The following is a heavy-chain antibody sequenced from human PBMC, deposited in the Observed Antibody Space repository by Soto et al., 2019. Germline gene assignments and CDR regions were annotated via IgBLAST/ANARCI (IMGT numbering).Heavy chain of an antibody. J-gene: IGHJ3*02. V-gene: IGHV3-11*05. D-gene: IGHD3-9*01. CDR1: GFTFSDYY. CDR2: IGSSSSYT. Sequence: QVQLVESGGGLVKPGGSLRLSCAASGFTFSDYYMSWIRQAPGKGLGWVLYIGSSSSYTNYADSVKGRFTISRDNAKNSLYLQMNSLRAEDTAVYYCARDADILTGSDAFDIWGQGTMVTVSS. CDR3: ARDADILTGSDAFDI.